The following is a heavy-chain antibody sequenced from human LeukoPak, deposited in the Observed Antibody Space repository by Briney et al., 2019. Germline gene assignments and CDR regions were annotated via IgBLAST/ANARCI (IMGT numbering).Heavy chain of an antibody. Sequence: PGGSLRLSCAASGFTFSSYAMGWVRQAPGKGLEWVSAISGSGGSTYYADSVKGRFTISRDNSKNTLYLQMNSLRAEDTAVYYCAKMIQLWLEVLYFDYWGQGTLVTVSS. CDR1: GFTFSSYA. CDR2: ISGSGGST. V-gene: IGHV3-23*01. J-gene: IGHJ4*02. D-gene: IGHD5-18*01. CDR3: AKMIQLWLEVLYFDY.